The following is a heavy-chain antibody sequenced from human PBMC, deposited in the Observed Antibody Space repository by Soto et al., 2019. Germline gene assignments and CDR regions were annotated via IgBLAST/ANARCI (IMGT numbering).Heavy chain of an antibody. D-gene: IGHD2-15*01. J-gene: IGHJ5*02. CDR1: GYTFTGYY. CDR2: INPISGGT. Sequence: GASVKVSCKASGYTFTGYYMHWVRQAPGQGLEWMGWINPISGGTNYAQKFQGRVTMTRDTSTSAVYMELSSLRSEDTAVYYCAREPDWVVHSWFDPWGQGTLVTVSS. V-gene: IGHV1-2*02. CDR3: AREPDWVVHSWFDP.